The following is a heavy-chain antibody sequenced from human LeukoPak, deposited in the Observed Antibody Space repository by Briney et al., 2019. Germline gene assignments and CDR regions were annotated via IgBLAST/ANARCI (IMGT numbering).Heavy chain of an antibody. Sequence: GGSLRLSCAASGFTFSSSWMSWVRQAPGKGLEWVANIKQDGSETYYLDSVKGRFTISRNNAQNSLSLQMSSLRAEDTAVYYCARPNRGFDYWGQGTLVTVSS. D-gene: IGHD7-27*01. V-gene: IGHV3-7*04. CDR2: IKQDGSET. CDR1: GFTFSSSW. J-gene: IGHJ4*02. CDR3: ARPNRGFDY.